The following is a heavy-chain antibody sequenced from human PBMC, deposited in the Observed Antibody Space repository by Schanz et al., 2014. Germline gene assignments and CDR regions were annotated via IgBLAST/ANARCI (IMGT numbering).Heavy chain of an antibody. CDR2: INPSGGST. V-gene: IGHV1-46*03. J-gene: IGHJ4*02. D-gene: IGHD6-13*01. CDR3: ARDGEAAAGCDY. CDR1: GYTFTSYY. Sequence: QVQLVQSGAEVKKPGASVKVSCKASGYTFTSYYMHWLRQAPGQGLEWMGIINPSGGSTSYGQKIQSGVSMSRDTTTSTGYRELSSLRSEDTAVYYCARDGEAAAGCDYWGQGTLVTVSS.